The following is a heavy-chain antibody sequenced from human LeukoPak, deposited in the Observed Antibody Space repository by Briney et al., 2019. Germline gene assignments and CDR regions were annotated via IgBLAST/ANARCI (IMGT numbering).Heavy chain of an antibody. CDR1: GASISSYY. Sequence: SETLSLTCTVSGASISSYYWSWIRQSPGKELEWIGYIHYIGTTSHNPSLKSRVTISVDTSKNQFSLQLSSVTAADTAVYYCARAPGFNGHYFLDYWGQGTLVTVSS. J-gene: IGHJ4*02. CDR3: ARAPGFNGHYFLDY. CDR2: IHYIGTT. V-gene: IGHV4-59*08. D-gene: IGHD3-22*01.